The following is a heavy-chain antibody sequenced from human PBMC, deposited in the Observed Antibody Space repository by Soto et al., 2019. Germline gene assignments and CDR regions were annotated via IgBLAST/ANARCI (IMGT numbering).Heavy chain of an antibody. Sequence: GGSLRLSCVTSGFTFGNFWLTWVRQAPGKGLEWVSVIYSGGSTYYADSVKGRFTISRDNSKNTLYLQMSSLRAEDTAVYYCARDHIAATGKGAFDYWGQGTLVTVSS. J-gene: IGHJ4*02. D-gene: IGHD6-13*01. CDR2: IYSGGST. CDR1: GFTFGNFW. V-gene: IGHV3-66*01. CDR3: ARDHIAATGKGAFDY.